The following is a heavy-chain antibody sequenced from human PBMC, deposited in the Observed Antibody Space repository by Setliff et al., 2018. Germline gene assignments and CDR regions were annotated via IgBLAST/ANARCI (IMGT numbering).Heavy chain of an antibody. CDR3: ARMSGFQYIDV. CDR2: IYYSGST. V-gene: IGHV4-59*08. J-gene: IGHJ6*03. Sequence: SETLSLTCTVSGDSMSGASMWTWIRQPPGKGLEWIGYIYYSGSTNYNPSLKSRVTISVDTSKNRFSLSLTSVTAEDTAVYYCARMSGFQYIDVWDKGTTVTVSS. D-gene: IGHD3-3*01. CDR1: GDSMSGAS.